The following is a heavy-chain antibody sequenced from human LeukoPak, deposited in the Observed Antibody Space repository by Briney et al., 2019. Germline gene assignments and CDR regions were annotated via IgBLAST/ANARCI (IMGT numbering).Heavy chain of an antibody. CDR3: ARDRRSGSYLYYFDY. J-gene: IGHJ4*02. V-gene: IGHV4-4*02. Sequence: SETLSLTCAVSGGSISSSNWWSWVRQPPGKGLEWIGEIYHCGSTNYNPSLKSRVTISVDKSKNQFSLKLSSVTAADTAVYYCARDRRSGSYLYYFDYWGQGTLVTVSS. CDR1: GGSISSSNW. D-gene: IGHD1-26*01. CDR2: IYHCGST.